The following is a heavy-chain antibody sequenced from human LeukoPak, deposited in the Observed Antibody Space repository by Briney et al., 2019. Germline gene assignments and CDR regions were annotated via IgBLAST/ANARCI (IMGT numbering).Heavy chain of an antibody. CDR1: GGSFSGYY. CDR3: ARLGAAAGTRYNWFDP. CDR2: INHSGST. D-gene: IGHD6-13*01. J-gene: IGHJ5*02. Sequence: SETLSLTCAVYGGSFSGYYWSWIRQPPGKGLERIGEINHSGSTNYNPSLKSRVTISVDTSKNQFSLKLSSVTAADTAVYYCARLGAAAGTRYNWFDPWGQGTLVTVSS. V-gene: IGHV4-34*01.